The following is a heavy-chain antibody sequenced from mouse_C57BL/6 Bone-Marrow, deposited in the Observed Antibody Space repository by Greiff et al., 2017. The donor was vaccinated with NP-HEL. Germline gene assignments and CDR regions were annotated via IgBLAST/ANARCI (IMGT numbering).Heavy chain of an antibody. CDR1: GFTFSSYA. J-gene: IGHJ1*03. V-gene: IGHV5-9-1*02. CDR2: ISSGGDYI. CDR3: TRDDGSSPAFDV. D-gene: IGHD1-1*01. Sequence: EVKLVESGEGLVKPGGSLTLSCAASGFTFSSYAMSWVRQTPEKRLEWVAYISSGGDYIYYADTVKGRFTISRDNARNTLYLQMSSLKSEDTAMYYCTRDDGSSPAFDVWGTGTTVTVSS.